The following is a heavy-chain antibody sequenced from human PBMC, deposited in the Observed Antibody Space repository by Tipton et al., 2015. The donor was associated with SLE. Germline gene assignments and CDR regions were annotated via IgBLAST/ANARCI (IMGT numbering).Heavy chain of an antibody. Sequence: SLRLSCAASGFTFSNYGMGWVRQAPGKGLEWVASFSGTTSYIFYAHSVKGRFTISRDNAKNAMFLQMNSLTAEDTAVYYCVRGVFDFWGQGTMVTVSS. CDR1: GFTFSNYG. V-gene: IGHV3-21*01. J-gene: IGHJ5*01. D-gene: IGHD3-10*01. CDR2: FSGTTSYI. CDR3: VRGVFDF.